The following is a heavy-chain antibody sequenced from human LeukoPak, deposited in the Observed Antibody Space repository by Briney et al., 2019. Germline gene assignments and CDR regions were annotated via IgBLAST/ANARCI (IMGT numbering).Heavy chain of an antibody. D-gene: IGHD6-6*01. CDR1: GGSISSSCYY. Sequence: PSETLSLTCTVSGGSISSSCYYWGWIRQPPGKGLEWIGSIYYSGSTYYNPSLKSRVTISVDTSKNQFSLKLSSVTAADTAVYYCARHRQLVYFDYWGQGTLVTVSS. V-gene: IGHV4-39*01. CDR3: ARHRQLVYFDY. J-gene: IGHJ4*02. CDR2: IYYSGST.